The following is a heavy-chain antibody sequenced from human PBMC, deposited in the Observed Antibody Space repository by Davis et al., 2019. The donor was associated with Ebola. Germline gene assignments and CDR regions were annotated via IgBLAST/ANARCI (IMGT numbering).Heavy chain of an antibody. J-gene: IGHJ5*02. Sequence: GESLKISCKGSGYTFTSYWIGWVRQMPGKGLEWMGMIYPGGSNTIYSPSFQGQVTISADKSIRSADLQWSSLKASDTAMYYCARGRTYYYDSDPWGQGTLVTVSS. CDR3: ARGRTYYYDSDP. D-gene: IGHD3-22*01. V-gene: IGHV5-51*01. CDR1: GYTFTSYW. CDR2: IYPGGSNT.